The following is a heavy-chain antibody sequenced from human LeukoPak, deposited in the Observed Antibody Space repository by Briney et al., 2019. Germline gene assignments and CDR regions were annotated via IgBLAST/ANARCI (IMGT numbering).Heavy chain of an antibody. CDR2: IYTSGNT. V-gene: IGHV4-61*02. CDR1: GGSISSGNCY. CDR3: ASSNPLRNGFSPH. D-gene: IGHD2-8*01. Sequence: PSETLSLTCTVSGGSISSGNCYWSWIRQPAGKGLEWIGRIYTSGNTNYNPSLKSRVTISVDTSKNQFSLKLNSVSAADTAVYYCASSNPLRNGFSPHWGQGTLVTVSS. J-gene: IGHJ1*01.